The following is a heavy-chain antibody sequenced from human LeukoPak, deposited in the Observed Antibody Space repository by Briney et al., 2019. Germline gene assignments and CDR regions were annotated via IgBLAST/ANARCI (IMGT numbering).Heavy chain of an antibody. CDR3: AREAGGWHSDY. CDR2: IYSGGST. CDR1: GFTVSSNY. J-gene: IGHJ4*02. D-gene: IGHD6-19*01. V-gene: IGHV3-53*01. Sequence: PGGSLRLSCAASGFTVSSNYMSWVRQAPGKGLEWVSVIYSGGSTYYADSVKGRFTISRDNAKNTLYLQMNSLRAEDTAVYYCAREAGGWHSDYWGQGTLVTVSS.